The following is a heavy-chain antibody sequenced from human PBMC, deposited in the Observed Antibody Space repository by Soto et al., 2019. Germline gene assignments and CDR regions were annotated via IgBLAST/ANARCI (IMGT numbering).Heavy chain of an antibody. CDR2: TSYDGNNK. CDR1: GFTFGSYG. D-gene: IGHD3-22*01. Sequence: GGSLRLSCAASGFTFGSYGMHWVRQAPGKGLEWVAVTSYDGNNKYYADSVKGRFTISRDNSKNTLSLQMNSLRPEDTAVYYCAKVLSVIVADSFDIWGQGTMVTVSS. V-gene: IGHV3-30*18. J-gene: IGHJ3*02. CDR3: AKVLSVIVADSFDI.